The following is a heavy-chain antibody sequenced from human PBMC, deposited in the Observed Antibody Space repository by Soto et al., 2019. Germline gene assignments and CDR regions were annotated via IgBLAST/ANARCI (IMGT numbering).Heavy chain of an antibody. V-gene: IGHV4-4*02. D-gene: IGHD2-21*01. J-gene: IGHJ5*02. CDR3: ATLPPRVVASLLPIPT. Sequence: VQLRQSGPGLVKPSGTLSLTCAVSGGSISSSNWWTWVRQAPGKGLEWIGEIYHSGNTYYNPSLTGRVTIPVDKSKNKFSLKLNSVTAADTAVYYCATLPPRVVASLLPIPTWGQGTLVTVSS. CDR1: GGSISSSNW. CDR2: IYHSGNT.